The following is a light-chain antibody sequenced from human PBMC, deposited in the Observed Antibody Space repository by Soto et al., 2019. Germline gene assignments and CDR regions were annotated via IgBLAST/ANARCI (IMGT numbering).Light chain of an antibody. Sequence: EMVMTQSPATLSVSPGERATLSCRASQSVSRHLAWYQQKPGQPPRLLIYDASARATGIPARFSGSGSGTEFTLTISSLQSEDSAVYYCQQYDYWWSFGQGTKVELK. CDR1: QSVSRH. J-gene: IGKJ1*01. CDR2: DAS. V-gene: IGKV3-15*01. CDR3: QQYDYWWS.